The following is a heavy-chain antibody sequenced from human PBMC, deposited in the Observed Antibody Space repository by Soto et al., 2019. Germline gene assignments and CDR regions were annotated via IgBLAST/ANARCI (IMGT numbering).Heavy chain of an antibody. CDR1: GFTFNSYS. V-gene: IGHV3-21*01. Sequence: GGSLRLSCAASGFTFNSYSMNWVRQAPGKGLEWVSSISSSGAYIYYADSEKGRFTISRDNAKNSLYLQMNSLRAEDTAVYYCARGYYYDSSGYWSNDAFDIWGQGTMVTVSS. CDR2: ISSSGAYI. J-gene: IGHJ3*02. CDR3: ARGYYYDSSGYWSNDAFDI. D-gene: IGHD3-22*01.